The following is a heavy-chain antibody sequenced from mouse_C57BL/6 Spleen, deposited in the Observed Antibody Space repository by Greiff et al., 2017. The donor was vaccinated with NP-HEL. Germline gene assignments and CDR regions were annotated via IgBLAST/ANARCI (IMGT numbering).Heavy chain of an antibody. CDR1: GYTFTSYW. J-gene: IGHJ2*01. D-gene: IGHD1-1*01. CDR2: IHPNSGST. CDR3: ARALITTVVDTGYYFDY. V-gene: IGHV1-64*01. Sequence: QVQLQQPGAELVKPGASVKLSCKASGYTFTSYWMHWVKQRPGQGLEWIGMIHPNSGSTNYNEKFKSKATLTVDKSSSTAYMQLSSLTSEDSAVYYCARALITTVVDTGYYFDYWGQGTTLTVSS.